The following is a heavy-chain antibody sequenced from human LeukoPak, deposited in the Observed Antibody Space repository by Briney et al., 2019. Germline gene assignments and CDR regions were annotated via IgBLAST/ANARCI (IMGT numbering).Heavy chain of an antibody. CDR2: ISSSSSYI. V-gene: IGHV3-21*01. CDR3: ARGFGTAMVTLDY. CDR1: GFTFSSYS. J-gene: IGHJ4*02. D-gene: IGHD5-18*01. Sequence: PGGSLRFSCAASGFTFSSYSMNWVRQAPGKGLEWVSSISSSSSYIYYADSVKGRFTISRDNAKNSLYLQMNSLRAEDTAVYYCARGFGTAMVTLDYWGQGTLVTVSS.